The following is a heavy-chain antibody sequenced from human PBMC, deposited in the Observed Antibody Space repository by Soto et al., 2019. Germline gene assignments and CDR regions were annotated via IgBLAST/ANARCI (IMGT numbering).Heavy chain of an antibody. J-gene: IGHJ6*02. Sequence: GASVKVSCKASGYTFTSYGISWVRQAPGQGLEWMGWISAYNGNTNYAQKLQGRVTMTTDTSTSTAYMELRSLRSDAPAVYYCARVGELEGESGGGYYYYYGMDVWGQGTTVTVSS. V-gene: IGHV1-18*01. CDR3: ARVGELEGESGGGYYYYYGMDV. CDR2: ISAYNGNT. D-gene: IGHD3-10*01. CDR1: GYTFTSYG.